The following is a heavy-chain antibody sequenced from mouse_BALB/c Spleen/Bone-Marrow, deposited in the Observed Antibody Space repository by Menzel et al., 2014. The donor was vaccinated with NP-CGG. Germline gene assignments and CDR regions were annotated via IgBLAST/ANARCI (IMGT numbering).Heavy chain of an antibody. D-gene: IGHD1-1*01. CDR1: GFNIKDTY. J-gene: IGHJ2*01. Sequence: VQLQHPGAELVKPGASVKLSCTASGFNIKDTYMHWVKQRPEQGLEWIGRIDPANGNTKYDPKFQGKATITADTSSNTAYLQLSSLTSEDTAVYYCARYYYGSSYFDYWGQGTTLTVPS. V-gene: IGHV14-3*02. CDR3: ARYYYGSSYFDY. CDR2: IDPANGNT.